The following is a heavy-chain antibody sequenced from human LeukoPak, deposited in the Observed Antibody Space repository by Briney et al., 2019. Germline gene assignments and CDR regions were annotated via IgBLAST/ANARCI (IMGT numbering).Heavy chain of an antibody. V-gene: IGHV3-33*01. CDR2: IWYDGSNK. J-gene: IGHJ4*02. CDR1: GFTFSSYG. CDR3: ARDQVPAAIRGFDY. Sequence: GSLRLSCAASGFTFSSYGMHWVRQAPGKGLEWVAVIWYDGSNKYYADSVKGRFTISRDNSKNTLYLQMNSLRAEDTAVYYCARDQVPAAIRGFDYWGQGTLVTVSS. D-gene: IGHD2-2*02.